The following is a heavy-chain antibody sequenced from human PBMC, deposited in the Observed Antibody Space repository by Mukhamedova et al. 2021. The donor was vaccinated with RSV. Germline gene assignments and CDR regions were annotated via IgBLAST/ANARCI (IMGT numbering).Heavy chain of an antibody. V-gene: IGHV1-2*02. Sequence: GRVTMTRDTSISTAYMELSRLRSDDTAVYYCARDFEGGDWFDPWGQGTLVTVSS. CDR3: ARDFEGGDWFDP. D-gene: IGHD3-9*01. J-gene: IGHJ5*02.